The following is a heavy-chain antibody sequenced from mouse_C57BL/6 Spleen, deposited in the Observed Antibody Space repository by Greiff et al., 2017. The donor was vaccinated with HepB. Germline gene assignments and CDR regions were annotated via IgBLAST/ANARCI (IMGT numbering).Heavy chain of an antibody. V-gene: IGHV1-72*01. Sequence: QVQLQQPGAELVKPGASVTLSCTASGYTFTSYWMHWVKQRPGRGLEWSGRIDPNSGGTTYNETFKSKATLTVDKPSSTAYMQLSSLTSEDSAVYYCARWAGHDWYFDVWGTGTTVTVSS. CDR1: GYTFTSYW. J-gene: IGHJ1*03. CDR2: IDPNSGGT. CDR3: ARWAGHDWYFDV. D-gene: IGHD3-1*01.